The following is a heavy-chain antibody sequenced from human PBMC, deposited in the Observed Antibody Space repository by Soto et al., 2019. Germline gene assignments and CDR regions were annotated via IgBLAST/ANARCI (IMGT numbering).Heavy chain of an antibody. CDR3: AVWFYSDTSGYKGYYFDY. CDR1: GYSFTDCW. V-gene: IGHV5-51*01. CDR2: IYPGDSDA. Sequence: LKISCKGSGYSFTDCWIGWVRQMPGKGLEWMGIIYPGDSDARYSPSFQGQVTISADKSISTAYLRWSSLKASDTAMYYCAVWFYSDTSGYKGYYFDYWGRGTLVTVSS. J-gene: IGHJ4*02. D-gene: IGHD3-22*01.